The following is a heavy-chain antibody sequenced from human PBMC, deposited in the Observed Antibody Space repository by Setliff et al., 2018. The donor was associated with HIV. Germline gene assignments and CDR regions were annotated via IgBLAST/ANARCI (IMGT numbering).Heavy chain of an antibody. CDR1: GHTLSGYF. CDR2: INPHSGDT. D-gene: IGHD3-3*01. Sequence: ASVKVSCKSSGHTLSGYFIHWVRQAPGQGLEWMGWINPHSGDTNYAQKFQDRVTMTRDTSVNIAYMQLSRLRSDDTAVYYCARAPTLFGVEYYYFFGMDVWGQGTTVTVSS. V-gene: IGHV1-2*02. J-gene: IGHJ6*02. CDR3: ARAPTLFGVEYYYFFGMDV.